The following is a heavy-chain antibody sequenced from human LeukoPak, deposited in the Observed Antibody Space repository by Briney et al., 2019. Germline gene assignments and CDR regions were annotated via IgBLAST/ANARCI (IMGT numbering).Heavy chain of an antibody. Sequence: ASVKVSCKASGYTFTGYYIHWVRQAPGQGLEWMVWINPNSGGTNYAQRFQGRVTVTRDTSISTAYMELSRLRSDDTAFYYCARYDSTVNWFDPWGQGTLVTVSS. CDR3: ARYDSTVNWFDP. CDR2: INPNSGGT. CDR1: GYTFTGYY. D-gene: IGHD3-22*01. J-gene: IGHJ5*02. V-gene: IGHV1-2*02.